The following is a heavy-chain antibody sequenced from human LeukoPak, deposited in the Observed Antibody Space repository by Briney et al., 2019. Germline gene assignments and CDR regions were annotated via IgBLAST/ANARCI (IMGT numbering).Heavy chain of an antibody. CDR1: GYTFTGYY. D-gene: IGHD3-3*01. CDR2: INPNSGGT. CDR3: ARGVARGFLEWFESYGMDV. J-gene: IGHJ6*02. V-gene: IGHV1-2*02. Sequence: ASVKVSCKASGYTFTGYYMHWVRQAPGQGLEWMGWINPNSGGTNYAQKFQGRVTMTRDTSIGTAYMELSRLRSDDTAVYYCARGVARGFLEWFESYGMDVWGQGTTVTVSS.